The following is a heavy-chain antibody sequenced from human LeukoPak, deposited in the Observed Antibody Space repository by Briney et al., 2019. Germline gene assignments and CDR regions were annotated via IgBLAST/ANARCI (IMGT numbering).Heavy chain of an antibody. CDR2: IIPIFGTA. V-gene: IGHV1-69*13. J-gene: IGHJ4*02. CDR1: GGTFISYA. CDR3: AWETGTTGEVDY. Sequence: ASVKVSCKASGGTFISYAISWVRQAPGQGLEWMGGIIPIFGTANYAQKFQGRVTITADESTSTAYMELSSLRSEDTAVYYCAWETGTTGEVDYWGQGTLVAVSS. D-gene: IGHD1-1*01.